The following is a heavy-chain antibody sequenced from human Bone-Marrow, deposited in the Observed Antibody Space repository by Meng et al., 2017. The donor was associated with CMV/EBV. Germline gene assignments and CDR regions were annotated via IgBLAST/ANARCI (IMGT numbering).Heavy chain of an antibody. J-gene: IGHJ6*02. CDR1: GGTFSSYA. CDR3: ARRIVVVPAAILRLHYYGMDV. CDR2: IIPILGIA. D-gene: IGHD2-2*01. Sequence: VKVSCKASGGTFSSYAISWVRQAPGQGLEWMGGIIPILGIANYAQKFQGRVTITADKSTSTAYMELSSLRSEDTAVYYCARRIVVVPAAILRLHYYGMDVWGQGTTVTVSS. V-gene: IGHV1-69*10.